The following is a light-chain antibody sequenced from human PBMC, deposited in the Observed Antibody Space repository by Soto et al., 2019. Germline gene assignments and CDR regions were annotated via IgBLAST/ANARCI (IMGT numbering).Light chain of an antibody. J-gene: IGKJ1*01. CDR1: QSISSY. V-gene: IGKV1-39*01. Sequence: DIQMTQSPSSLSASVGDRVTITCRASQSISSYLNWYQQKPGKAPKLLIYAASSLQSGVPSRFSGSGSGTDFTLTISSLQPEDFATYYFQQSYSTLWTFGQGTKVDNK. CDR2: AAS. CDR3: QQSYSTLWT.